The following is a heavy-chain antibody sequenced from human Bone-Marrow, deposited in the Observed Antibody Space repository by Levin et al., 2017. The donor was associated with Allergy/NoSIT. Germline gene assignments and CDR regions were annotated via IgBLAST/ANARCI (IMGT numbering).Heavy chain of an antibody. V-gene: IGHV4-31*03. Sequence: SETLSLTCTVSGGSINSGAYYWSWLRQHPGKGLEWIGNIYHSGGTDYTPSLRSRVSISRDTAENQFSLKVRSVTAADTAVYYCARIAAAGEYFQYWGQGTLVTVSS. D-gene: IGHD6-13*01. CDR3: ARIAAAGEYFQY. CDR1: GGSINSGAYY. J-gene: IGHJ1*01. CDR2: IYHSGGT.